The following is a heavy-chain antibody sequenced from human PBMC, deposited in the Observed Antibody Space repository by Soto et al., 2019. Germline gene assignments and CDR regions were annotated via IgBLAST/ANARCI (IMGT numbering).Heavy chain of an antibody. V-gene: IGHV4-31*01. CDR2: IYYSGST. D-gene: IGHD6-19*01. J-gene: IGHJ4*02. CDR1: GGSISSGGYY. CDR3: AGGGIKESRGQVGY. Sequence: QVQLQESGPGLVKPSQTLSLTCTVSGGSISSGGYYWSWIRQHPGKGLEWIGYIYYSGSTYYNPSPKEPVNLSVDTSKNQFPLKLRSVTAGDTAVDYWAGGGIKESRGQVGYWGQGTLVTVSS.